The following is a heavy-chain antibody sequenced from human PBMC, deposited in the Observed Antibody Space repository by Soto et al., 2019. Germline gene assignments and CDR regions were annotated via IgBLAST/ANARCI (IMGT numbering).Heavy chain of an antibody. CDR3: AAGPNYLLDY. J-gene: IGHJ4*02. Sequence: SVKVSCKASGFTFTSSAVLWVRQARGQRLEWIGWIVVANGNTNYAQQFQERVTITGDMSTSTAYMELSSLRSEDTAVYYCAAGPNYLLDYWGQGTLVTVSS. CDR2: IVVANGNT. CDR1: GFTFTSSA. D-gene: IGHD2-8*01. V-gene: IGHV1-58*01.